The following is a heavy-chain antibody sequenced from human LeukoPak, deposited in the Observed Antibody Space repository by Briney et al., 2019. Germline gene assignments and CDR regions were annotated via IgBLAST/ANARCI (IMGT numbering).Heavy chain of an antibody. D-gene: IGHD2-21*01. CDR2: IYSGGST. Sequence: GGSLRLSCAASGFTFSSYWMSWVRQAPGKGLEWVSVIYSGGSTYYADSVKGRFTISRDNSKNTLYLQMNSLRAEGTAVYYCAQGIFYGYWGQGTLVTVSS. J-gene: IGHJ4*02. CDR3: AQGIFYGY. V-gene: IGHV3-66*01. CDR1: GFTFSSYW.